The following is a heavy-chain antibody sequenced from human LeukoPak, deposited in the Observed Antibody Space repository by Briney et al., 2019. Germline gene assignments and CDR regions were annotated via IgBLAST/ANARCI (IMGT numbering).Heavy chain of an antibody. J-gene: IGHJ4*02. Sequence: GGSLRLSCAASGFTFSSYAMSWVRQAPGKGLEWVSAISGSGGSTYYADSVKGRFTISRDNSKNTLYLQMNSLRAGDTAVYYCAKAREAGAAGTTRYYFDYWGQGTLVTVSS. CDR3: AKAREAGAAGTTRYYFDY. CDR2: ISGSGGST. V-gene: IGHV3-23*01. D-gene: IGHD6-13*01. CDR1: GFTFSSYA.